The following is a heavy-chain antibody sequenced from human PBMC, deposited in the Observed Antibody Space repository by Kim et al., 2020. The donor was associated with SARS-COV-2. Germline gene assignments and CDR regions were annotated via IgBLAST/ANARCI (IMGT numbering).Heavy chain of an antibody. V-gene: IGHV1-69*13. Sequence: SVKVSCKASGGTFSSYAISWVRQAPGQGLEWMGGIIPIFGTANYAQKFQGRVTITADESTRTAYMELSSLRSEDTAVYYCARNWNDGGWYFDLWGRGTLVTVSS. D-gene: IGHD1-1*01. CDR1: GGTFSSYA. J-gene: IGHJ2*01. CDR2: IIPIFGTA. CDR3: ARNWNDGGWYFDL.